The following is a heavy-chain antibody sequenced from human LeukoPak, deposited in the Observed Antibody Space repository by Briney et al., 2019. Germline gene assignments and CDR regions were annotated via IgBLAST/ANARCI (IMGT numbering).Heavy chain of an antibody. D-gene: IGHD2-21*02. CDR2: FDPEDGET. CDR1: GYTLTELS. V-gene: IGHV1-24*01. J-gene: IGHJ4*02. CDR3: ATDSFFVCGGGC. Sequence: ASVKVSCKVSGYTLTELSMHWVRQAPGKGLEWMGGFDPEDGETIYAQKFQGRVTMTEDTSTDTAYMELSSLRSEDTAVYYCATDSFFVCGGGCWGQGTLVTVSS.